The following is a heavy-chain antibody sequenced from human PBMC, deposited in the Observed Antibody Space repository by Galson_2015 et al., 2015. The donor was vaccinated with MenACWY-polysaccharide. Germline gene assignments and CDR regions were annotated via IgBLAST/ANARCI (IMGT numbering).Heavy chain of an antibody. V-gene: IGHV3-23*01. D-gene: IGHD1-26*01. J-gene: IGHJ4*02. CDR2: ISNSGGST. CDR3: AKDRGGGSYWGNTKIDY. CDR1: GFTFSSYA. Sequence: SLRLSCAVSGFTFSSYAMNWVRQAPGKGLEWVSTISNSGGSTYYADSVKGRFTISRDNSKNTLFLQMNSLRAEDTAVYYCAKDRGGGSYWGNTKIDYWGQGTQVTVSS.